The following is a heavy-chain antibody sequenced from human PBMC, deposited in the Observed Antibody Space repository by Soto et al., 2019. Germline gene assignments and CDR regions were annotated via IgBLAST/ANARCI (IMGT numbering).Heavy chain of an antibody. V-gene: IGHV5-51*01. CDR2: IYPGDSDI. Sequence: PGESLKISCKASGYSFSNYWIAWVRQMPGKGLEWMGIIYPGDSDIRYSLSFQGQVTISADKSISTAYLQWSSLKASDSAMYYCARRGAGLNGMDVWGQGTTVTVSS. J-gene: IGHJ6*02. CDR3: ARRGAGLNGMDV. D-gene: IGHD3-10*01. CDR1: GYSFSNYW.